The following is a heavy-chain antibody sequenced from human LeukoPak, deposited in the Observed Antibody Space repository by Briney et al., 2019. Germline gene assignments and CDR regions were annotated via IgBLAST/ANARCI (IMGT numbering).Heavy chain of an antibody. Sequence: SGGSLRLSCAASGFTFSKYAMSWVRQAPGKGLEWVAVISPDGSNKYYADSVKGRFTISRDNSKNTLYLQMNSLRAEDTAVYYCAKELGAYDAFDIWGEGTLATVSS. CDR2: ISPDGSNK. CDR3: AKELGAYDAFDI. J-gene: IGHJ3*02. CDR1: GFTFSKYA. V-gene: IGHV3-30*18. D-gene: IGHD1-26*01.